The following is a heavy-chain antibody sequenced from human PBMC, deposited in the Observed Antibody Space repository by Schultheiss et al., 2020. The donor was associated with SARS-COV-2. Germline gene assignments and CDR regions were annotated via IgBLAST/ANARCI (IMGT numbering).Heavy chain of an antibody. Sequence: ASVKVSCKASGYTFTGYYMHWVRQAPGQGLEWMGWMNPNTGNTDYAQKFQGRVTMTTNTSINTAYMELSSLRSEDTAVYYCAKWAPRYGDYERGYFDYWGQGTLVTVSS. D-gene: IGHD4-17*01. CDR1: GYTFTGYY. V-gene: IGHV1-8*02. J-gene: IGHJ4*02. CDR3: AKWAPRYGDYERGYFDY. CDR2: MNPNTGNT.